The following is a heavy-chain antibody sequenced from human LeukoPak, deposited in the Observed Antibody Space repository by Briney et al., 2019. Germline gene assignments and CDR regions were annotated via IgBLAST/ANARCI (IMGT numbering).Heavy chain of an antibody. CDR1: GFTFSSYT. CDR2: ITTNGGRT. CDR3: ARAIVGTARTKWFDP. D-gene: IGHD1-26*01. Sequence: GGSLRLSCAASGFTFSSYTMHWVRQAPGKGLEYVSAITTNGGRTYYANSFKGRFTISRDNSKSTLYLQMNSLKTEDTAVYYCARAIVGTARTKWFDPWGQGTLVTVSS. V-gene: IGHV3-64*01. J-gene: IGHJ5*02.